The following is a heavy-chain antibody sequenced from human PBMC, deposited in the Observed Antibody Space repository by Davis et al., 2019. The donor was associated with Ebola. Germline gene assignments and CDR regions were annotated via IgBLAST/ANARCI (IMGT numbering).Heavy chain of an antibody. CDR2: ISASSGNI. Sequence: GGSLRLSCAASGFTLSSYGMHWVRQAPGKGLEWVSSISASSGNIYYADSVKGRFTISRDNAKNSLYLQMNILSADDTAIYFCARDLSRLGDYWGQGTLVTVSS. J-gene: IGHJ4*02. V-gene: IGHV3-21*01. CDR3: ARDLSRLGDY. D-gene: IGHD7-27*01. CDR1: GFTLSSYG.